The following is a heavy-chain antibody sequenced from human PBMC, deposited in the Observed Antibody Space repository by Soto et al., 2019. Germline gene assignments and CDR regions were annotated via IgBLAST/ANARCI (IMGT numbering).Heavy chain of an antibody. CDR3: ATSYGSGYRAFDY. J-gene: IGHJ4*02. CDR1: GDTFAFHS. V-gene: IGHV1-69*02. D-gene: IGHD3-10*01. Sequence: QVQLVQSGAKVKRPGSSVKVSCKASGDTFAFHSINWVRQAPGLGLEWMGRINPILSMSNYAQRFQGRVTMTADKSPSTAYMVLSSRRSEDTAIYYCATSYGSGYRAFDYWGQGALVTVSS. CDR2: INPILSMS.